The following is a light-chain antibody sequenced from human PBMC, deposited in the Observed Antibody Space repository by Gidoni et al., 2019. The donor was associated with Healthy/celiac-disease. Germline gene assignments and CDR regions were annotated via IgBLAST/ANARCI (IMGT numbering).Light chain of an antibody. CDR3: QQYYSTHT. J-gene: IGKJ2*01. CDR1: QGISNS. CDR2: AAS. V-gene: IGKV1-NL1*01. Sequence: DIQMTQSPSSLSASVGDRVTITCRASQGISNSLAWYQQKPGKAPKLLLYAASRLESGVPSRFSGSGSGTDYTLTISSLQPEDFATDYCQQYYSTHTFGQGTKLEIK.